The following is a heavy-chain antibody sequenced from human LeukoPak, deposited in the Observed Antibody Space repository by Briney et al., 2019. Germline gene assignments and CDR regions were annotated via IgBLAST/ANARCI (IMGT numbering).Heavy chain of an antibody. CDR3: ARDDYDILTGHIIDY. Sequence: GGSLRLSCAASGFTFSSYSMNWVRQAPGKGLEWVSSISSSSSYIYYADSVKGRFTISRDNAKNSLYLQMNSLRAEDRAVYYCARDDYDILTGHIIDYWGQGTLVTVSS. V-gene: IGHV3-21*01. CDR2: ISSSSSYI. D-gene: IGHD3-9*01. CDR1: GFTFSSYS. J-gene: IGHJ4*02.